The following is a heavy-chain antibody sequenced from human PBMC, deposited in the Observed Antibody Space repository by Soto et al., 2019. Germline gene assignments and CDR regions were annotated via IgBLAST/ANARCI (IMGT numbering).Heavy chain of an antibody. CDR1: GFTFSSYS. D-gene: IGHD3-22*01. Sequence: GGSLRLSCAASGFTFSSYSMNWVRQAPGKGLEWVSCISSSSSTIYYADSVKGRFTISRDNAKNSLYLQMDSLRAEDTAVYYCARAYYYDSSGYYYRPDYYYGMDVWGQGTTVTVSS. J-gene: IGHJ6*02. CDR3: ARAYYYDSSGYYYRPDYYYGMDV. V-gene: IGHV3-48*01. CDR2: ISSSSSTI.